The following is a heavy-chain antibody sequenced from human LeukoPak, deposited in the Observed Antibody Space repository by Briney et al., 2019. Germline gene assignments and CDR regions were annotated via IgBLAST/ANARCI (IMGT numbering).Heavy chain of an antibody. CDR1: GFTFSSYA. Sequence: GRSLRLSCAASGFTFSSYAMHWVRQAPGKGLEWVAVIWYDGSNKYYADSVKGRFTISRDNSKNTLYLQMKSLRAEDTAVYYCARAHGYSYGYIDYWGQGTLVTVSS. V-gene: IGHV3-33*01. J-gene: IGHJ4*02. CDR3: ARAHGYSYGYIDY. D-gene: IGHD5-18*01. CDR2: IWYDGSNK.